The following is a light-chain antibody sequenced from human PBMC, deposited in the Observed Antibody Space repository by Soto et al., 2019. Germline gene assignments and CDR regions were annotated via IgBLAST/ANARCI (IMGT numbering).Light chain of an antibody. CDR3: QQYNNWWT. V-gene: IGKV3-15*01. CDR1: QSVSSN. CDR2: GAS. Sequence: IVMTQSPVTLSVSPGERATLSCWAGQSVSSNLAWYQQKPGQAPRLLIYGASTRATGIPARFTGSGSGTEFTLTISSLQFDDSAVYYCQQYNNWWTSGQGTKVDIK. J-gene: IGKJ1*01.